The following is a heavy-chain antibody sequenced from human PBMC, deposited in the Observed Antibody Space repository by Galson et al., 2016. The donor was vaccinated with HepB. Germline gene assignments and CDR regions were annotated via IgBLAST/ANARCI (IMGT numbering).Heavy chain of an antibody. D-gene: IGHD2-21*02. V-gene: IGHV2-70*01. J-gene: IGHJ4*02. CDR2: IDWDDDK. Sequence: PALVKPTQTLTLTCTFSGFSLTTSGMSVSWIRQPPGKALEWLALIDWDDDKYYSTSLKTRLTISKDTSKNQVVLTMANMDPVDTATYYCARLLAYCGGDCYSIFGYWGQGTLVTVSS. CDR1: GFSLTTSGMS. CDR3: ARLLAYCGGDCYSIFGY.